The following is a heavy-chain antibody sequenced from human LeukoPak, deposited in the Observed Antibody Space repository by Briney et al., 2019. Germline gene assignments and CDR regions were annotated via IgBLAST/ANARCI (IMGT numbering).Heavy chain of an antibody. CDR3: VRMYSSFWSAFDI. J-gene: IGHJ3*02. CDR2: IYPHSGDT. D-gene: IGHD3-3*01. V-gene: IGHV1-2*02. Sequence: ASVKVSCKASGYIFSHYYLHWVRQAPGRGLEWMGWIYPHSGDTKSAQRFQGRVSMTRDTSFSTVYMELSSLRSDDTALYYCVRMYSSFWSAFDIWGLGTMVTVSS. CDR1: GYIFSHYY.